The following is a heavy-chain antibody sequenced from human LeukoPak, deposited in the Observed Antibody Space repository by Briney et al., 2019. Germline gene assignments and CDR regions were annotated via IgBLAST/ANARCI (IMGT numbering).Heavy chain of an antibody. CDR1: GGTFISYA. Sequence: ASVKVSCTASGGTFISYAISWVRQAPGQGLEWMGGTIPIFGTANYAQKFQGRVTITADESTSTAYMELSSLRSEDTAVYYCARVGEYYYDSSGYYPFDYWGQGTLVTVSS. J-gene: IGHJ4*02. D-gene: IGHD3-22*01. V-gene: IGHV1-69*13. CDR3: ARVGEYYYDSSGYYPFDY. CDR2: TIPIFGTA.